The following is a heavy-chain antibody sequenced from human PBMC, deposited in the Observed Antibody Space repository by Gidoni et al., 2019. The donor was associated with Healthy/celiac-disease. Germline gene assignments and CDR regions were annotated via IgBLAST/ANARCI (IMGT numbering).Heavy chain of an antibody. CDR3: ASLELGTELLFDY. D-gene: IGHD7-27*01. Sequence: QLQLQESGPGLVKPSETLSLTCTVAGGSISSSSYYWGWIRQPPGKGLEWIGSIYYSGSTYSNPSLKSRVTISVDTSKNQFSLKLSSVTAADTAVYYCASLELGTELLFDYWGQGTLVTVSS. CDR1: GGSISSSSYY. J-gene: IGHJ4*02. V-gene: IGHV4-39*01. CDR2: IYYSGST.